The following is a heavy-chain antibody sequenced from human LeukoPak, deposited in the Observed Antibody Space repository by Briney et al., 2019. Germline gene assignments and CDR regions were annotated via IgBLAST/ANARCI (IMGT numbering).Heavy chain of an antibody. CDR2: IKQDGSET. V-gene: IGHV3-7*01. CDR1: GFTFSNFW. J-gene: IGHJ4*02. Sequence: GGSLRLSCEASGFTFSNFWMTWLRQAPGKGLEWVANIKQDGSETYYLDSVRGRFTISRDNAKNSMYLQMNSLKAEDTAVYYCVGCSGGTCSDFDYWGRGTLVTVSS. CDR3: VGCSGGTCSDFDY. D-gene: IGHD2-15*01.